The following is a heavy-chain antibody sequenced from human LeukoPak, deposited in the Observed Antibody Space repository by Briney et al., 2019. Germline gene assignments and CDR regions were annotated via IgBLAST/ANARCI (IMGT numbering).Heavy chain of an antibody. CDR3: ASYSSSFRAFDY. Sequence: ASVKVSCKASGYTFTSYGISWVRQAPGQGLEWMGWISAYNGNTNYAQKLQGRVTMTTDASTRTAYIELRSLRSDDTAVYYCASYSSSFRAFDYWGQGTLVTVSS. D-gene: IGHD6-13*01. J-gene: IGHJ4*02. CDR2: ISAYNGNT. V-gene: IGHV1-18*01. CDR1: GYTFTSYG.